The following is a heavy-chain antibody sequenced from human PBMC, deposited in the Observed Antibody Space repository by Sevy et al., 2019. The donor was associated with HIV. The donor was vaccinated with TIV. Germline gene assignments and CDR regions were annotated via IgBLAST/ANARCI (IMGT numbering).Heavy chain of an antibody. J-gene: IGHJ4*01. V-gene: IGHV1-18*04. CDR1: GDTFIGYY. CDR2: ISPHNGDT. Sequence: ASVKVSCRVSGDTFIGYYLHWVRQAPGQGLECMGWISPHNGDTNYAQKLQGRVTMITDTSTTTAYMELRNLRSDDTAVYYCARAYCSGGRCYSLAYWGQGTLVTVSS. CDR3: ARAYCSGGRCYSLAY. D-gene: IGHD2-15*01.